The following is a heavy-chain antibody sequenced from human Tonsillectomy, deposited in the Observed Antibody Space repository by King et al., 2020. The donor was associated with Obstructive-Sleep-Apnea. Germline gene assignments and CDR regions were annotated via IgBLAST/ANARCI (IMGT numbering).Heavy chain of an antibody. V-gene: IGHV4-59*07. J-gene: IGHJ4*02. CDR2: ISYAGDT. Sequence: QLQESGPGLVKPSDTLSLTCSVSGDSMSPSYWNWLRQPPGSRLEWLGHISYAGDTNYNPSLKSRVTMSIDMSKDQFSLKLTSVTAADSAMYFCARGGMYITVAGRLDLWGQGTVVTVSS. CDR3: ARGGMYITVAGRLDL. CDR1: GDSMSPSY. D-gene: IGHD6-19*01.